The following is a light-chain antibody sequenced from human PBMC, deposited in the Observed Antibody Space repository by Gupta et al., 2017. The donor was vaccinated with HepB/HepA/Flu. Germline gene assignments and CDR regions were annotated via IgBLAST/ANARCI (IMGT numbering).Light chain of an antibody. CDR1: SFNIGAANY. J-gene: IGLJ2*01. Sequence: VLPQPPSVYGAPGQTVPIACTGSSFNIGAANYVHWYYQVPGTAPKLVIYANNNRPLGVADRFSGSKSGTSASLAITGLRAEDEADYYCQSYDTSLTSGIFGGGTKLTVL. V-gene: IGLV1-40*01. CDR2: ANN. CDR3: QSYDTSLTSGI.